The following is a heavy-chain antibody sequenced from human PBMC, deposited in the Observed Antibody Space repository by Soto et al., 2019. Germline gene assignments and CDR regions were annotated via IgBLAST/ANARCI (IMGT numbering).Heavy chain of an antibody. J-gene: IGHJ1*01. CDR1: GFSLTTNGVG. Sequence: QITLKESGPTLVKPTQTLTLTCSFSGFSLTTNGVGVGWIRQPPGKALEWLALIYWDDDKRYSPSLRSRLTITKDTSKNQVVLTMTDIDPVDAATYYCAHRAAAVEPTGAEYFHHGGQGTLVTVSS. D-gene: IGHD6-25*01. CDR2: IYWDDDK. CDR3: AHRAAAVEPTGAEYFHH. V-gene: IGHV2-5*02.